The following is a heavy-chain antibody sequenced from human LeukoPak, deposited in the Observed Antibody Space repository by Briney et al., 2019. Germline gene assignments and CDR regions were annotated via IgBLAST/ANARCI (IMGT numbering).Heavy chain of an antibody. J-gene: IGHJ4*02. V-gene: IGHV3-33*08. D-gene: IGHD3-22*01. CDR2: IRYDGSNK. Sequence: GGSLRLSCAASGFTFSSYGMHWVRQAPGKGLEWVAFIRYDGSNKYYADSVKGRFTISRDNPKNTLYLQMNSLRAEDTAVYYCARRAGDYSHPYDYWGQGILVTVSS. CDR1: GFTFSSYG. CDR3: ARRAGDYSHPYDY.